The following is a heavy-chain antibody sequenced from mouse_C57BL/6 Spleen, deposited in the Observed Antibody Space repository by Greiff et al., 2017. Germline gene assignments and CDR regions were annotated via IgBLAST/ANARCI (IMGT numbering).Heavy chain of an antibody. CDR2: IYPGSGST. CDR1: GYTFTSYG. J-gene: IGHJ2*01. V-gene: IGHV1-55*01. CDR3: GITGSSNYEDY. D-gene: IGHD2-5*01. Sequence: QVQLQQPGAELVKPGASVKMSCKASGYTFTSYGITWVKQRPGQGLEWIGDIYPGSGSTNYNEKFKSKATLTVDTSSSTAYMQLSGLTSEDSAVYYCGITGSSNYEDYWGKGTTLTVSS.